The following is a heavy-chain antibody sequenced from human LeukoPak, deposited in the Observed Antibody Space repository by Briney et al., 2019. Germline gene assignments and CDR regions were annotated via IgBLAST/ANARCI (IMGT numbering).Heavy chain of an antibody. J-gene: IGHJ3*02. V-gene: IGHV3-13*01. D-gene: IGHD1-26*01. Sequence: GGPLRLSCVSSGFTFSSYDMHGVRQATGKGLDWVSAIGTLGDTYYPGSVKGRFTIYRGNAKNSLYLQMNSLRAGDTAVYYCARGGSLVGATTLRAFDIWGQGTMVTVSS. CDR3: ARGGSLVGATTLRAFDI. CDR1: GFTFSSYD. CDR2: IGTLGDT.